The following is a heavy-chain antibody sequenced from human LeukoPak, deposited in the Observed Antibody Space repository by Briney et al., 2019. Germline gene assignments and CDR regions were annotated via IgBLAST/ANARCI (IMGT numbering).Heavy chain of an antibody. D-gene: IGHD6-19*01. CDR3: AKSIAVAGFAGGRTFDY. J-gene: IGHJ4*02. Sequence: GGSLRLSCAASGFTFSSYGMSWVRQAPGKGLEWVSAISGSGGTTYYADSVKGRFTIARDNSKNTVYLQMNSLRAEDTAVYYCAKSIAVAGFAGGRTFDYWGQGTPVTVSS. CDR1: GFTFSSYG. CDR2: ISGSGGTT. V-gene: IGHV3-23*01.